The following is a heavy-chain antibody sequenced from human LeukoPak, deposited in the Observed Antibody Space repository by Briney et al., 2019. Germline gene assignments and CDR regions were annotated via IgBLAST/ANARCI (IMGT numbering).Heavy chain of an antibody. CDR3: VRAPSSSGNWFDL. J-gene: IGHJ5*02. Sequence: GGSLRLSCAASGFNLRDYWMHWVRQAPGKGLVWVSRLGTDGTYTNYAASVKGRLTISRDNAKNTLYLQMDSLRAEDTAFYYCVRAPSSSGNWFDLWGQGTLVTVSS. D-gene: IGHD2-15*01. CDR1: GFNLRDYW. V-gene: IGHV3-74*01. CDR2: LGTDGTYT.